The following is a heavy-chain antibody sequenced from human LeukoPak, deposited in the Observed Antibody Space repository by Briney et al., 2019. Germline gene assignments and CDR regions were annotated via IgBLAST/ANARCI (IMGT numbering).Heavy chain of an antibody. V-gene: IGHV4-4*07. J-gene: IGHJ6*03. CDR3: AGEGIAVAGRQYYYMDV. CDR1: VGSISSYY. D-gene: IGHD6-19*01. CDR2: IYTSGST. Sequence: PSETLSLTCTVSVGSISSYYWSSIRQPAGKGLEWIGRIYTSGSTNYNPPLKSRVTMSVDTSKNQFSLKLSSLTAAHTALYFCAGEGIAVAGRQYYYMDVGRKGTTVTISS.